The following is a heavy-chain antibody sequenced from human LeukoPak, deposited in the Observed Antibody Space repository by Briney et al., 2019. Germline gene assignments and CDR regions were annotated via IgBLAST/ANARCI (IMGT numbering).Heavy chain of an antibody. CDR1: GDFITAYY. J-gene: IGHJ4*02. D-gene: IGHD1-26*01. CDR3: ARRRSGSYWSAFDY. V-gene: IGHV4-34*01. CDR2: INHGGST. Sequence: SETLSLTCTVSGDFITAYYWSWIRQPPGKGLEWIGEINHGGSTNYNPSLKSRLTISVDTSKNQFSVKLTSVTAADTAVYYCARRRSGSYWSAFDYWGQGMLVTVSS.